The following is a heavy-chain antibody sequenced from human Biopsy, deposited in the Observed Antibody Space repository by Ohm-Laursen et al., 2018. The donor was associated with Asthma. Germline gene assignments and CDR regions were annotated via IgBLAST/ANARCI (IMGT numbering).Heavy chain of an antibody. J-gene: IGHJ3*02. Sequence: LRLSCTASGFTFDDYAMSWVRQAPGKGLEWVSGINWNGGSTGYADSVKGRFTISRDNAKNSLYLQMNSLRAEDTALYHCARDRAVTGLNDAFDTWGQGTMVTVSS. D-gene: IGHD4-17*01. CDR3: ARDRAVTGLNDAFDT. CDR1: GFTFDDYA. V-gene: IGHV3-20*01. CDR2: INWNGGST.